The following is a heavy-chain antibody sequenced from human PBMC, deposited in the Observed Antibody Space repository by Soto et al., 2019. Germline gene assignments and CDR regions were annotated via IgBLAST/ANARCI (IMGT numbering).Heavy chain of an antibody. V-gene: IGHV3-74*01. CDR3: TSDTFGLRDT. CDR1: GFPFSHYW. Sequence: MQMVESGGGSVQPGGSLRLSCAASGFPFSHYWMHWVRQTPGKCLVWVSRINPAGTITNYADSVEGRFTISRDNADSALFLQMNRLSAEDTAIYYCTSDTFGLRDTWGQGTVVTVSS. D-gene: IGHD3-16*01. J-gene: IGHJ5*02. CDR2: INPAGTIT.